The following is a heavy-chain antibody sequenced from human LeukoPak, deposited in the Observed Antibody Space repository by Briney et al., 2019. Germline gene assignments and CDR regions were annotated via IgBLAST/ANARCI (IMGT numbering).Heavy chain of an antibody. D-gene: IGHD2-15*01. CDR3: TKGARPVGFDY. J-gene: IGHJ4*02. CDR1: GYSFTSYW. V-gene: IGHV5-51*01. Sequence: GESLQISCRGSGYSFTSYWIGWVRQLPGKGLECVGIIYPGDSDTRYSPSFQGQVTISADKSISTAYLQWSGLKASDTAMYYCTKGARPVGFDYWGQGTLVTVSS. CDR2: IYPGDSDT.